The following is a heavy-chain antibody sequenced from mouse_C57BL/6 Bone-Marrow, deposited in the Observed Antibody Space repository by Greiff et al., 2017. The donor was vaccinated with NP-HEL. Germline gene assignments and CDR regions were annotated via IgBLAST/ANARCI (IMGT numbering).Heavy chain of an antibody. V-gene: IGHV6-3*01. J-gene: IGHJ1*03. CDR2: IRLKSDNYAT. CDR1: GFTFSNYW. D-gene: IGHD2-4*01. CDR3: TYDYDVGYFDV. Sequence: EVKVEESGGGLVQPGGSMKLSCVASGFTFSNYWMNWVRQSPEKGLEWVAQIRLKSDNYATHYAESVKGRFTISRDDSKSSVYLQMNNLRAEDTGIYYCTYDYDVGYFDVWGTGTTVTVSS.